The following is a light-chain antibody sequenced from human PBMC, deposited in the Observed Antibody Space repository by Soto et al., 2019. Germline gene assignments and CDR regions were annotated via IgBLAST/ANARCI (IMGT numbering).Light chain of an antibody. Sequence: QSVLTQPPSASGTPGQRDTISCSGSSSNIGSNTVNWCQHLPGTAPKLLMYSNNQRPSGVPDRFSGSKSGTSAFLAISGLKSEDEADYHCAAWDDSLNGPGYVLGTGTKLTVL. CDR2: SNN. J-gene: IGLJ1*01. V-gene: IGLV1-44*01. CDR3: AAWDDSLNGPGYV. CDR1: SSNIGSNT.